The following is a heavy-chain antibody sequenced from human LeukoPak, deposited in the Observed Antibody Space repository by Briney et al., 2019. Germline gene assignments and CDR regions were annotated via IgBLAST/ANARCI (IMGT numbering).Heavy chain of an antibody. V-gene: IGHV3-30*01. CDR3: ARDEYYFDY. J-gene: IGHJ4*02. CDR1: GFTFSSYA. Sequence: GGSLRLSCAASGFTFSSYAMHWVRQAPGKGLEWVAVISYDGSNKYYADPVKGRFTISRDNSKNTLYLQMNSLRAEDTAVYYCARDEYYFDYWGQGTLVTVSS. CDR2: ISYDGSNK.